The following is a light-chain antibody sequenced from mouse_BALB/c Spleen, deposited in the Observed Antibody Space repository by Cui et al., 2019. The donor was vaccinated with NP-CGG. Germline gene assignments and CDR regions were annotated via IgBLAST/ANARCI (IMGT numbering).Light chain of an antibody. J-gene: IGLJ1*01. Sequence: AVVTQDSALTTSPGETVTLTCRSSTGAVTTSNYANWVQEKPDHLFTGLIGGTNNRAPGVPSRFSGSLIGDKAALTITGPQTEDEAIYFCALWYSNHWVFGGGTKLTVL. CDR3: ALWYSNHWV. CDR2: GTN. CDR1: TGAVTTSNY. V-gene: IGLV1*01.